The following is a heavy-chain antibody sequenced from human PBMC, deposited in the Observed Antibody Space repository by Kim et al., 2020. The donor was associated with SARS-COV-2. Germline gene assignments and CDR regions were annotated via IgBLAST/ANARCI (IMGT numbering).Heavy chain of an antibody. CDR3: VAPPMIVVVTDFDY. CDR2: ISSNGGST. Sequence: GGSLRLSCSASGFTFSSYAMHWVRQAPGKGLEYVSAISSNGGSTYYADSVKGRFTISRDNSKNMLYLQMSSLRAEDTAVYYCVAPPMIVVVTDFDYWGQGTLVTVSS. V-gene: IGHV3-64D*06. CDR1: GFTFSSYA. J-gene: IGHJ4*02. D-gene: IGHD3-22*01.